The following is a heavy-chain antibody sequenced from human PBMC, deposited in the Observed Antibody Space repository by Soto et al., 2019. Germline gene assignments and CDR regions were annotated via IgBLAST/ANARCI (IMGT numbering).Heavy chain of an antibody. Sequence: GESLKISCKGSGYSFTGYWIGWVRQMSGRGLEWMGIIYPGDSDTRYSPSFQGQVTISADKSISTAYLQWSSLKASDTAMYYCAGGISGISHPYHFDYWGQGALVTVSS. D-gene: IGHD1-20*01. V-gene: IGHV5-51*01. CDR1: GYSFTGYW. CDR2: IYPGDSDT. CDR3: AGGISGISHPYHFDY. J-gene: IGHJ4*02.